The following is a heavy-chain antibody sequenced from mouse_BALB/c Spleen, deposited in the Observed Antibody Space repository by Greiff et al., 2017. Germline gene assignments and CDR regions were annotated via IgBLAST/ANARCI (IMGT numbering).Heavy chain of an antibody. J-gene: IGHJ2*01. Sequence: VQLQQSGAELARPGASVKMSCKASGYTFTSYTMHWVKQRPGQGLESIGYINPSSGYTNYNQKFKDKATLTADKSSSTAYMQLSSLTSEDSAVYYCARSDAWDYFDYWGQGTTLTVSS. V-gene: IGHV1-4*01. CDR3: ARSDAWDYFDY. CDR1: GYTFTSYT. CDR2: INPSSGYT. D-gene: IGHD4-1*01.